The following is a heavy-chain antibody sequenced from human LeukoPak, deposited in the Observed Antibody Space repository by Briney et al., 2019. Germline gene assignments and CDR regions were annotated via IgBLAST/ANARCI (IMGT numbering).Heavy chain of an antibody. Sequence: GRSLRLSCAASGFTFSSYAMHWVRQAPGKGLEWLAVISYDGSNKYYADSVKGRFTISRDNSKNTLYLQMNSLRAEDTAVYYCARNLYCSSTSCYIYYYYGMDVWGQGTTVTVSS. V-gene: IGHV3-30-3*01. D-gene: IGHD2-2*01. CDR2: ISYDGSNK. CDR1: GFTFSSYA. CDR3: ARNLYCSSTSCYIYYYYGMDV. J-gene: IGHJ6*02.